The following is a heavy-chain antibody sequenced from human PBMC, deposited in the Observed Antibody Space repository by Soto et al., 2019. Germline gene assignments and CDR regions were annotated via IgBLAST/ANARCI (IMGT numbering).Heavy chain of an antibody. CDR3: ARRPVGAYDAFDI. V-gene: IGHV5-51*01. D-gene: IGHD1-26*01. CDR2: IYPGDSDT. Sequence: PGESLKISCKGSGYSFTSYWIGWVRQMPGKGLEWMGIIYPGDSDTRYSPSFQGQVTISADKSISTAYLRWSSLKASDTAMYYCARRPVGAYDAFDIWGQGKMVTVPS. CDR1: GYSFTSYW. J-gene: IGHJ3*02.